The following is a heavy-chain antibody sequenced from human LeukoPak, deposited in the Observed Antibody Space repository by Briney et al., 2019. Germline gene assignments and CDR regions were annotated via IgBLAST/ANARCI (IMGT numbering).Heavy chain of an antibody. V-gene: IGHV3-48*01. Sequence: PGGSLRLSCAASGFSFSSNSMNWVRQAPGKGLEWVSYISGSSSTIYYADSVKGRFTISRDNAKNSLYLQMNSLRAEDTAVYYCASAADGYKEWGQGTLVTVSS. D-gene: IGHD5-24*01. J-gene: IGHJ4*02. CDR1: GFSFSSNS. CDR3: ASAADGYKE. CDR2: ISGSSSTI.